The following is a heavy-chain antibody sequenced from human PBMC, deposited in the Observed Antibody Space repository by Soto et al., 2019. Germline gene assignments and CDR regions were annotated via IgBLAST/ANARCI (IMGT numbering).Heavy chain of an antibody. Sequence: ASVKVSCKASGGTFSSYAISWVRQAPGQGLEWMGGIIPIFGTANYAQKFQGRVTITADESTSTAYMELSSLRSEDTAVYYCARDFREYSSSFYWSIDVWGHVTTFTAPS. CDR3: ARDFREYSSSFYWSIDV. J-gene: IGHJ6*02. D-gene: IGHD6-13*01. CDR2: IIPIFGTA. CDR1: GGTFSSYA. V-gene: IGHV1-69*13.